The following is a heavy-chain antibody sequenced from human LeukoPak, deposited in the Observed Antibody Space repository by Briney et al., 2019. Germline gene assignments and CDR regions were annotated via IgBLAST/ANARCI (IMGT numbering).Heavy chain of an antibody. D-gene: IGHD6-13*01. Sequence: GGSLRLSCAASGLTFSSYAMSWVRQAPGEGLEWVSAISGSGSSTYYADSVKGRFTISRDNSKNTLYLQMNSLRAEDTAVYYCAKGSSSWYENWFDPWGQGTLVTVSS. CDR1: GLTFSSYA. CDR2: ISGSGSST. J-gene: IGHJ5*02. CDR3: AKGSSSWYENWFDP. V-gene: IGHV3-23*01.